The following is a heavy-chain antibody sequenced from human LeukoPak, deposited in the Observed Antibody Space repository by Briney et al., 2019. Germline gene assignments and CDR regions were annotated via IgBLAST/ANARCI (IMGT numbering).Heavy chain of an antibody. CDR3: AINGYCSGGSCYSYYYYYYMDV. CDR2: IYYSGST. Sequence: SQTLSLTCTVSGGSISSGSYYWSWIRQPPGKGLEWIGSIYYSGSTYYNPSLKSRVTISVDTSKNQFSLKLSSVTAADTAVYYCAINGYCSGGSCYSYYYYYYMDVWGKGTTVTVSS. V-gene: IGHV4-39*07. J-gene: IGHJ6*03. CDR1: GGSISSGSYY. D-gene: IGHD2-15*01.